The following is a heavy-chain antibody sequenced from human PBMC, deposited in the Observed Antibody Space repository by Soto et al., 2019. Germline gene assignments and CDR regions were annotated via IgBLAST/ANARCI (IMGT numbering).Heavy chain of an antibody. J-gene: IGHJ5*02. CDR2: ISGSGGST. D-gene: IGHD3-10*01. CDR1: GFTFSSYA. V-gene: IGHV3-23*01. CDR3: AKGRMVRGVITWFDP. Sequence: EVQLLESGGGLVQPGGSLRLSCAASGFTFSSYAMSWVRQAPGKGLEWVSAISGSGGSTYYADSVKARFTISRDNSKNTLYLQMNSLRAEDTAVYYCAKGRMVRGVITWFDPWGQGPLVSVSS.